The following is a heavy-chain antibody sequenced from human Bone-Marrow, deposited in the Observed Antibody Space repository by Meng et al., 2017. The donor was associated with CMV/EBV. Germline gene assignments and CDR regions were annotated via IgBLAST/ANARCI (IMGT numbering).Heavy chain of an antibody. J-gene: IGHJ4*02. Sequence: GESLKISCAASGFTFSSYAMSWVRQAPGKGLEWVSGISGSGGSTYYADSVKGRFTISRDNSKNTLYLEMNSLRAEDTAVYYCAKQGYSSSSSCIDYWGQGTLVPVSS. D-gene: IGHD6-6*01. V-gene: IGHV3-23*01. CDR2: ISGSGGST. CDR1: GFTFSSYA. CDR3: AKQGYSSSSSCIDY.